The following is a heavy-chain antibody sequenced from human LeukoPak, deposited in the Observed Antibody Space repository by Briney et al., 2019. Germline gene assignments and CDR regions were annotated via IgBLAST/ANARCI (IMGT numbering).Heavy chain of an antibody. V-gene: IGHV4-34*01. CDR1: GGSFSGYY. CDR2: INRSGST. J-gene: IGHJ5*02. CDR3: ARYGGSYYSGWFDP. Sequence: SETLSLTCAVYGGSFSGYYWSWIRQPPGKGLEWIGEINRSGSTNYNPSLKSRVTISVDTSKNQFSLKLSSVTAADTAVYYCARYGGSYYSGWFDPWDQGTLVTVSS. D-gene: IGHD1-26*01.